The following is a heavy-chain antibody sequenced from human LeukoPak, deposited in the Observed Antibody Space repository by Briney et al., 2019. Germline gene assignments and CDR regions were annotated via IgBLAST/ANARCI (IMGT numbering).Heavy chain of an antibody. CDR1: GGSFSGYY. D-gene: IGHD3-10*01. J-gene: IGHJ4*02. CDR2: INHSGST. V-gene: IGHV4-34*01. CDR3: ARGLKARYYYGSGSYASGRYYFDY. Sequence: SETLSLTCAVYGGSFSGYYWSWIRQPPGKGLEWIGEINHSGSTNYNPSLKSRVTLSVDTSKNQFSLKLSSVTAADTAVYYCARGLKARYYYGSGSYASGRYYFDYWGQGTLVTVSS.